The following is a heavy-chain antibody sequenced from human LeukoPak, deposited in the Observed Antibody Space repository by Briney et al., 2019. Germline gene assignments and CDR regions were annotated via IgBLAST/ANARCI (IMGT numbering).Heavy chain of an antibody. J-gene: IGHJ3*02. CDR3: ARQARGGLDI. V-gene: IGHV6-1*01. CDR1: GDSVSSNSVA. CDR2: TYYRSKWFN. Sequence: ASQTLSLTCVISGDSVSSNSVAWNWIRQSPSRGLEWLGRTYYRSKWFNDYAVSVKSRITMNPDTSENQFSLQLNSVTPEDTAVYHCARQARGGLDIWGQGTMVTVS. D-gene: IGHD2-15*01.